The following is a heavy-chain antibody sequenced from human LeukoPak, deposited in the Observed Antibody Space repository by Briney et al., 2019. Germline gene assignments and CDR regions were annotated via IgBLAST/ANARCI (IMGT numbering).Heavy chain of an antibody. CDR3: AREAGYNFDH. D-gene: IGHD5-18*01. CDR1: GFTVDSNY. Sequence: GGSLRLSCAASGFTVDSNYLSWVRQAPGKGLEWVVVISYDGRNKYYADSVKGRFTISRDNSKNTLYLQMNSLRAEDTAVYYCAREAGYNFDHWGQGTLVTVSS. CDR2: ISYDGRNK. J-gene: IGHJ4*02. V-gene: IGHV3-30*03.